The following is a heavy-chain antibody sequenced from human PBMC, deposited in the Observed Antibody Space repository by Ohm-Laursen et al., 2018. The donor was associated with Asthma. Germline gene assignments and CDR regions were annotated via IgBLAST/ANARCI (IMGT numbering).Heavy chain of an antibody. CDR3: ASSRGYSGYEVY. D-gene: IGHD5-12*01. J-gene: IGHJ4*02. Sequence: SLRLSCSASGFTFSSYAMHWVRQAPGKGLEWVAVISYDGSNKYYADSVKGRFTISRDNSKNTLYLQMNSLRAEDTAVYYCASSRGYSGYEVYWGQGTLVTASS. V-gene: IGHV3-30-3*01. CDR1: GFTFSSYA. CDR2: ISYDGSNK.